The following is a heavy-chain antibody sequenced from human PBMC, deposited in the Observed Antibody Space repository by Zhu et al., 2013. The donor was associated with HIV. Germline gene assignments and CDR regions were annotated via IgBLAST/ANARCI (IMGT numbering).Heavy chain of an antibody. J-gene: IGHJ6*01. CDR1: GNIFTGYY. CDR3: ARGGQYGDYGMDV. CDR2: IHINSGGT. Sequence: QVQLVQSGAEVKKPGASVKVSCKASGNIFTGYYIHWVRRAPGQGLECLGWIHINSGGTHYAQKFQGRVTMTRDTSISTAYMELRSLTYGDTAVYYCARGGQYGDYGMDVWGPRDHGHRLL. D-gene: IGHD3-10*01. V-gene: IGHV1-2*02.